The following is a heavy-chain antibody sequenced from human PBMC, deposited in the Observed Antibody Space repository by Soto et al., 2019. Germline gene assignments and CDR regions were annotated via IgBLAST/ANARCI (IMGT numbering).Heavy chain of an antibody. CDR3: ARPGIAAAGTAPRDIYYYGMDV. Sequence: PGESLKISCKGSGYSFTSYWIGWVRQMPGKGLEWMGIIYPGDSDTRYSPSFQGQVTISADKSISTAYLQWSSLKASDTAMYYCARPGIAAAGTAPRDIYYYGMDVWGQGTTVPVSS. D-gene: IGHD6-13*01. J-gene: IGHJ6*02. CDR1: GYSFTSYW. V-gene: IGHV5-51*01. CDR2: IYPGDSDT.